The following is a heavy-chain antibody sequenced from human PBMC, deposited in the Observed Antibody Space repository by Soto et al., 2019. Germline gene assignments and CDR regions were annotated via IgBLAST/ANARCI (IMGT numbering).Heavy chain of an antibody. D-gene: IGHD6-13*01. CDR1: GYSFTSYW. CDR3: ASGAAAAASYYYGMDV. CDR2: IDPSDSYT. J-gene: IGHJ6*02. V-gene: IGHV5-10-1*01. Sequence: PGESLKISCKGSGYSFTSYWISWVRQMPGKGLEWMGRIDPSDSYTNYSPSFQGHVTISADKSISTAYLQWSSLKASDTAMYYCASGAAAAASYYYGMDVWGQGTTVTVSS.